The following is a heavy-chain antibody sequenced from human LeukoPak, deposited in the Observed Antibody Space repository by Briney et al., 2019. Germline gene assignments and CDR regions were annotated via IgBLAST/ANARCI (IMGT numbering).Heavy chain of an antibody. D-gene: IGHD6-13*01. V-gene: IGHV3-48*01. CDR2: ISSSSSTI. J-gene: IGHJ4*02. CDR3: ARDRAWGLWTGTAAGMDY. Sequence: AGGSLRLSCAASGFTFSSYSMNWVRQAPGKGLEWVSYISSSSSTIYYADSVKGRFTISRDNAKNSLYLQMNSLRAEDTAVYYCARDRAWGLWTGTAAGMDYWGQGTLVTVSS. CDR1: GFTFSSYS.